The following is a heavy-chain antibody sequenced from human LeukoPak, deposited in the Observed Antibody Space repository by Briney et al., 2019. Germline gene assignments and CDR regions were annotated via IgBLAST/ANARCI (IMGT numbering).Heavy chain of an antibody. J-gene: IGHJ4*02. CDR1: GFTFSSYA. V-gene: IGHV3-30*18. CDR3: AKDRYYGSSWPIDY. CDR2: ISYDGSNK. Sequence: GGSLRLSCAASGFTFSSYAMSWVRQAPGKGLEWVAVISYDGSNKYYADSVKGRFTISRDNSMNTLYLQMNSLRAEDTAVYYCAKDRYYGSSWPIDYWGQGTLVTVSS. D-gene: IGHD6-13*01.